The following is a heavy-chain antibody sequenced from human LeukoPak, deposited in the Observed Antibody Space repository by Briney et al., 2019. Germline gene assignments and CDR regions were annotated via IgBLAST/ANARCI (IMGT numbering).Heavy chain of an antibody. CDR1: GGSFSGYY. D-gene: IGHD2-15*01. Sequence: SETLSLTCAVYGGSFSGYYWSWLRQPPGKGLEWIGEINHSGSTNYNPSLKSRVTISVDTSKNQFYLKLSSVTAADTAVYYCARRYCSGGSCYSDYYYMDVWGKGTTVTVSS. CDR3: ARRYCSGGSCYSDYYYMDV. CDR2: INHSGST. J-gene: IGHJ6*03. V-gene: IGHV4-34*01.